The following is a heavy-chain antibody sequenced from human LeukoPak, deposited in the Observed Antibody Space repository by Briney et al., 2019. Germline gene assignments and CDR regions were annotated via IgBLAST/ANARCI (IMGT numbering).Heavy chain of an antibody. D-gene: IGHD2-15*01. CDR2: IYYSGTT. CDR3: ARNFPGVGCSGGSCYDY. CDR1: GGSISSSGYY. J-gene: IGHJ4*02. V-gene: IGHV4-39*07. Sequence: SETLSLTCTVSGGSISSSGYYWGWIRQPRGKGLEWIGIIYYSGTTYYNPSLKSRVTISIDTSKNQFSLKLSSVTAADTAVYFCARNFPGVGCSGGSCYDYWGQGTLVTVSS.